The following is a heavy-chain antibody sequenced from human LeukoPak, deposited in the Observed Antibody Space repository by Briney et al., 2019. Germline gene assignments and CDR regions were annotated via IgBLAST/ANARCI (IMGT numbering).Heavy chain of an antibody. CDR2: IYSGVTT. D-gene: IGHD3-16*02. CDR3: AKDRYDYVWGSYRPGYFDL. V-gene: IGHV3-66*01. CDR1: GFIVSSKY. Sequence: GGSLRLSCAASGFIVSSKYMSWVRQAPGKGLEWVSVIYSGVTTYYTDSVKGRFTISSDNSKNTVYLQMNSLRAEDTAVYYCAKDRYDYVWGSYRPGYFDLWGRGTLVTVSS. J-gene: IGHJ2*01.